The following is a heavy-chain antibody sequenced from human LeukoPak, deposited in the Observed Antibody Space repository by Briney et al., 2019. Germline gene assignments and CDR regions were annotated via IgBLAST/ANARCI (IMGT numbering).Heavy chain of an antibody. CDR2: INPNSGGT. Sequence: ASVKVSCKASGYTLTGYYMHWVRQAPGQGLEWMGWINPNSGGTNYAQKFQGRVTMTRDTSISTAYMELSRLRSDDTAVYYCARVLGRLYDSSGYYFVYWGQGTLVTVSS. CDR1: GYTLTGYY. V-gene: IGHV1-2*02. J-gene: IGHJ4*02. CDR3: ARVLGRLYDSSGYYFVY. D-gene: IGHD3-22*01.